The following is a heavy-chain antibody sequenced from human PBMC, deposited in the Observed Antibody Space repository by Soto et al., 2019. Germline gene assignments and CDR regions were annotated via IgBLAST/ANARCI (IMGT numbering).Heavy chain of an antibody. J-gene: IGHJ6*02. Sequence: QVQLVQSGAEVKKPGSSVKVSCKASGGTFSSYAISWVRQAPGQGLEWMGGIIPIFGTANYAQKFQGRVTITADESTXXAXMXXSSLRSEDTAVYYCARADIVLVPAATDYYYYGMAVWGQGTTVNVSS. CDR2: IIPIFGTA. D-gene: IGHD2-2*01. CDR3: ARADIVLVPAATDYYYYGMAV. V-gene: IGHV1-69*12. CDR1: GGTFSSYA.